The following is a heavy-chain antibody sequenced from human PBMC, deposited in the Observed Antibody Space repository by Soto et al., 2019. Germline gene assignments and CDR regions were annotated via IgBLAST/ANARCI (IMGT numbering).Heavy chain of an antibody. D-gene: IGHD6-6*01. CDR1: GFPFGSYA. J-gene: IGHJ4*02. Sequence: GASLRLSCAASGFPFGSYAMSCVRQAPEKGLEWVSVISGSGGSTYYAGSVKGRFTISRENYKSTLYLQINSLRAEDTAVYHCAKGKRLTTSSVDYWRQGTLVTVSS. CDR3: AKGKRLTTSSVDY. CDR2: ISGSGGST. V-gene: IGHV3-23*01.